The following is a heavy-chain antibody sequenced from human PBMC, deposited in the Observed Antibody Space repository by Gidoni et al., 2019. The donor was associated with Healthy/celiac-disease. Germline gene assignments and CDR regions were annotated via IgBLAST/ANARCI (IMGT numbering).Heavy chain of an antibody. Sequence: EVQLLESGGGLVQPGGSLRLSCAASGFTFSSYARSWVRQAPGKGLEWVSAISGSGGSTYYADSVKGRFTISRDNSKNTLYLQMNSLRAEDTAVYYCAKDRRIVVVVAATFWFDPWGQGTLVTVSS. D-gene: IGHD2-15*01. CDR1: GFTFSSYA. CDR2: ISGSGGST. J-gene: IGHJ5*02. V-gene: IGHV3-23*01. CDR3: AKDRRIVVVVAATFWFDP.